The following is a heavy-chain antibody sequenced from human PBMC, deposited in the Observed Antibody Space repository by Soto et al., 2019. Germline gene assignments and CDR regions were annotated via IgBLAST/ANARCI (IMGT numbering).Heavy chain of an antibody. CDR1: GFPFSSYG. CDR3: AKVGTLADSFDY. V-gene: IGHV3-30*18. Sequence: GRSPTLGCAASGFPFSSYGMQGVRQAPGKGLEWVAVISYDGSNKYYADSAKGRFTISRDNAKNSLYLQMTGLRAEDTAVYYCAKVGTLADSFDYWGQRTLVTVSS. J-gene: IGHJ4*02. CDR2: ISYDGSNK. D-gene: IGHD1-26*01.